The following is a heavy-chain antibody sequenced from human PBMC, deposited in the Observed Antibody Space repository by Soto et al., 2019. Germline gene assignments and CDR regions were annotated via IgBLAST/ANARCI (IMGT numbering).Heavy chain of an antibody. CDR3: VRDCWFSALRIPFGLDV. Sequence: QVQLVQSGAEVKKPGASVKVSCKASGYTFSNYDIHWVRQAPGQRLEWMGIINPNGGSRTYAQKFQGRVPMTRDTSSSTVYTELSSQTSEDTALDYGVRDCWFSALRIPFGLDVWGQGTTVTVSS. J-gene: IGHJ6*02. V-gene: IGHV1-46*01. CDR2: INPNGGSR. CDR1: GYTFSNYD. D-gene: IGHD3-3*01.